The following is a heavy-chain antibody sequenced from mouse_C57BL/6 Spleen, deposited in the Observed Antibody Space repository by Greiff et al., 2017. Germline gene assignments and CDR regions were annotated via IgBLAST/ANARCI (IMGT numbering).Heavy chain of an antibody. CDR1: GYTFTSYW. J-gene: IGHJ4*01. V-gene: IGHV1-64*01. D-gene: IGHD2-1*01. CDR3: AGRDYGNYLYYAMDY. Sequence: QVQLQQPGAELVKPGASVKLSCKASGYTFTSYWMHWVKQRPGQGLEWIGMIHPNSGSTNYNEKFKSKATLTVDKSSSTAYMQLSSLTSEDSAVYDCAGRDYGNYLYYAMDYWGQGTSVTVSS. CDR2: IHPNSGST.